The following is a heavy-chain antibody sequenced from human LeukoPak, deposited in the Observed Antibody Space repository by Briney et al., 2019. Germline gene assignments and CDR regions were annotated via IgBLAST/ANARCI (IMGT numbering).Heavy chain of an antibody. CDR3: ARELFYYDSSGI. CDR1: GFTFSSYG. Sequence: PGGSLRLSCAASGFTFSSYGMHWVRQAPGKGLEWVSYISSSGSTIYYADSVKGRFTISRDNAKNSLYLQMNSLRAEDTAVYYCARELFYYDSSGIWGQGTLVTVSS. V-gene: IGHV3-48*04. CDR2: ISSSGSTI. J-gene: IGHJ4*02. D-gene: IGHD3-22*01.